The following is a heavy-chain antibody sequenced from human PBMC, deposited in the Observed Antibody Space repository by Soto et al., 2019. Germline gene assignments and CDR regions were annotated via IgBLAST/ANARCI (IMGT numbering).Heavy chain of an antibody. V-gene: IGHV4-59*01. Sequence: QVQLQESGPGLVKPSETLSLTCTVSGVSITPYYWTWIRHTPGKGLEWIDYVYHTGNTYYNPSLKSRVTISLDTSKNQVSLRLKSVTSADTAVYYCAREQYNWKLWGQGTLVTVSS. D-gene: IGHD1-20*01. CDR2: VYHTGNT. J-gene: IGHJ4*02. CDR1: GVSITPYY. CDR3: AREQYNWKL.